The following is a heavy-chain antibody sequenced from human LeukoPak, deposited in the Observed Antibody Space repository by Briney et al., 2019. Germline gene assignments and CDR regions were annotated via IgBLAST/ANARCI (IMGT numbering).Heavy chain of an antibody. V-gene: IGHV3-64D*06. Sequence: GSLRLSCTASGFTFSIYPLHWVRQAPGKGLAYVSAISKNGESTYYADSVKGRFTISRDNSRSTLYLQMTSLRVEDTAAYYCVKEATSYYDYWGQGTLVTVSS. CDR2: ISKNGEST. CDR3: VKEATSYYDY. D-gene: IGHD3-9*01. J-gene: IGHJ4*02. CDR1: GFTFSIYP.